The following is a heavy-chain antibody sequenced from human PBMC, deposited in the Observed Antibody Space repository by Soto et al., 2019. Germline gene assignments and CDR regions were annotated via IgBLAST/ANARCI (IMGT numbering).Heavy chain of an antibody. CDR1: GGTFSSYA. CDR2: IIPIFGTA. D-gene: IGHD3-3*01. V-gene: IGHV1-69*12. J-gene: IGHJ6*02. Sequence: QVQLVQSGAEVKKPGSSVKVSCKASGGTFSSYAISWVRQAPGQGLEWMGGIIPIFGTANYAQKFQGRVTITADESTSTAYTELSSLRSEDTAVYYCARVEGITIFGVVHYYYYGMAVWGQGTTVTVSS. CDR3: ARVEGITIFGVVHYYYYGMAV.